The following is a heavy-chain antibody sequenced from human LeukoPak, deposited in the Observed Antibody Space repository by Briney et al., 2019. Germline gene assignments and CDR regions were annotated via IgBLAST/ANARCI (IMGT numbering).Heavy chain of an antibody. Sequence: GGSLRLSCAASGFTFSSYAMHWVRQAPGKGLEYVSAISSNGGSTYYANSVKGRFTISRDNSKNTLYPQMGSLRAEDMAVYYCARALFGDQAKVGAFDIWGQGTMVTVSS. CDR2: ISSNGGST. V-gene: IGHV3-64*01. D-gene: IGHD4-17*01. J-gene: IGHJ3*02. CDR1: GFTFSSYA. CDR3: ARALFGDQAKVGAFDI.